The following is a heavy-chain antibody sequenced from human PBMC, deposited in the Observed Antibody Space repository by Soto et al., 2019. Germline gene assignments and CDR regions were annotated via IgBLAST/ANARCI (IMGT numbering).Heavy chain of an antibody. CDR3: SRSGGLYWYFTL. CDR1: GYTFTSYA. D-gene: IGHD2-15*01. J-gene: IGHJ2*01. V-gene: IGHV1-3*01. Sequence: QVQLVQSGAEVKKPGASVKVSCKASGYTFTSYAMHWVRQAPGQRLEWMGWINAGNGNTKYSQKFQGRVTITRDTYASIAYMELSSLSSEDTAGYYCSRSGGLYWYFTLGGRGTLVTVSS. CDR2: INAGNGNT.